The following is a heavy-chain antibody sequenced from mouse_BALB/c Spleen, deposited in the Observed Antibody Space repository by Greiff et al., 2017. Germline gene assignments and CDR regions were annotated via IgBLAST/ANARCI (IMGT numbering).Heavy chain of an antibody. Sequence: VKLQESGAELARPGASVKLSCKASGYTFTSYWMQWVKQRPGQGLEWIGAIYPGDGDTRYTQKFKGKATLTADKSSSTAYMQLSSLASEDSAVYYCARGDYRYDGYAMDYWGQGTSVTVSS. CDR2: IYPGDGDT. J-gene: IGHJ4*01. CDR3: ARGDYRYDGYAMDY. CDR1: GYTFTSYW. D-gene: IGHD2-14*01. V-gene: IGHV1-87*01.